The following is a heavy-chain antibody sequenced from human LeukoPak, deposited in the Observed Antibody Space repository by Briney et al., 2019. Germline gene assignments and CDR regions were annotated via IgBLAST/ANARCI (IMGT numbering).Heavy chain of an antibody. CDR1: GGSISSGSYY. Sequence: SETLSLTCTVSGGSISSGSYYWSWIRQPAGKGLEWIGRIYTSGSTNYNPSLKSRVTISVDTSKNQFSLKLSSVTAADTAVYYCARDKFAYYYGSGSYSSSYYYYYMDVWGKGTTVTISS. J-gene: IGHJ6*03. V-gene: IGHV4-61*02. CDR3: ARDKFAYYYGSGSYSSSYYYYYMDV. CDR2: IYTSGST. D-gene: IGHD3-10*01.